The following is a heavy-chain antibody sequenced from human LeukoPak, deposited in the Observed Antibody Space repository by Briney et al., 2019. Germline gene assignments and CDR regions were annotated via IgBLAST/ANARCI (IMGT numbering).Heavy chain of an antibody. V-gene: IGHV3-23*01. CDR3: AKDRDTYYYDSAGSGPDAFDI. CDR2: ISGSGYST. D-gene: IGHD3-22*01. Sequence: GGSLRLSCAASGFIFSSYAMSWVRQAPGKGLEWVSTISGSGYSTYYADSVKGRFTISRDNSKNTLYLQMNSLRAEDTAVYYCAKDRDTYYYDSAGSGPDAFDIWGQGTMVTV. J-gene: IGHJ3*02. CDR1: GFIFSSYA.